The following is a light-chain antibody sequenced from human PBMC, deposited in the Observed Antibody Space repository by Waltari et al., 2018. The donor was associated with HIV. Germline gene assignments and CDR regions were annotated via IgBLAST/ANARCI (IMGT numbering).Light chain of an antibody. CDR1: NIGVRD. CDR3: QVWGATNDWV. V-gene: IGLV3-21*02. Sequence: YVLTQPPSVSVAPNQTATVACIGENIGVRDVHWYRQRSGQAPEVVIHDDRDRAPGIPGRITGSNSGDMATLTIASVEAGDEAAYYCQVWGATNDWVFGGGTKVTVL. CDR2: DDR. J-gene: IGLJ3*02.